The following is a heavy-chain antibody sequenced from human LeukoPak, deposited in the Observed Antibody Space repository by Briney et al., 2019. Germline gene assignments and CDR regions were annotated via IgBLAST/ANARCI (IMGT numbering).Heavy chain of an antibody. CDR1: GFTFSSHG. V-gene: IGHV3-23*01. Sequence: GGSLRLSCAASGFTFSSHGMSWVRQAPGKGLEWVSPISGSGGTTYYADFVKGRFTISRDNSKNTVYLQMNSLRAEDTAVFYCTNGPHISSAFYYCDYWGLGTQVTVSS. CDR3: TNGPHISSAFYYCDY. D-gene: IGHD6-19*01. J-gene: IGHJ4*01. CDR2: ISGSGGTT.